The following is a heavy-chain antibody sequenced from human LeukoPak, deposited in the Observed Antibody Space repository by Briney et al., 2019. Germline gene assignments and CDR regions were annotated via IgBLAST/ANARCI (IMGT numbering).Heavy chain of an antibody. J-gene: IGHJ4*02. CDR1: GGTFSSYA. CDR2: IIPILGIA. CDR3: ASTGPGDTGYFDY. V-gene: IGHV1-69*04. D-gene: IGHD7-27*01. Sequence: SVKVSCKASGGTFSSYAISWVRQAPGQGLEWVGRIIPILGIANYAQKFQGRVTITADKSTSTAYMELSSLRSEDTAVYYCASTGPGDTGYFDYWGQRTLVTVSS.